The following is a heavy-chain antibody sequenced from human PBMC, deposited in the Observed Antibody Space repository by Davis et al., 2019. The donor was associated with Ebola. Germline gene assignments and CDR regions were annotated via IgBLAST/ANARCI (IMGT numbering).Heavy chain of an antibody. V-gene: IGHV5-10-1*01. J-gene: IGHJ4*02. D-gene: IGHD1-26*01. CDR1: GYSFTSYW. CDR3: ARQGGGSGRLTSFDY. Sequence: GESLKISCKGSGYSFTSYWISWVRQMPGKGLEWMGRIDPSDSYTNYSPSFQGHVTLSADKYSTTAYLQWRSLKASDTAMYYCARQGGGSGRLTSFDYWGQGTLITVSS. CDR2: IDPSDSYT.